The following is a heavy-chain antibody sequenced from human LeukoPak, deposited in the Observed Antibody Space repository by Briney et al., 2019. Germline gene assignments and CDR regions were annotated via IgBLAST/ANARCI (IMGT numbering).Heavy chain of an antibody. Sequence: SETLSLTCTVSGGSISSYYWSWIRQPAGKGREWIGRIYTSGSTNYNPSLKSRVTMSVDTSKNQFSLKLSSVTAADTAVYYCAGYSSQLDSQNYYSYMDVWGKGTTVTVSS. J-gene: IGHJ6*03. CDR3: AGYSSQLDSQNYYSYMDV. CDR2: IYTSGST. V-gene: IGHV4-4*07. D-gene: IGHD6-19*01. CDR1: GGSISSYY.